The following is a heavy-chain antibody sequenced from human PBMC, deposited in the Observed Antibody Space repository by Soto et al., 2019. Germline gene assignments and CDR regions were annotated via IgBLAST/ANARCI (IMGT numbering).Heavy chain of an antibody. CDR1: GGSFSGYY. Sequence: PSETLSLTCAVYGGSFSGYYWSWIRQPPGKGLEWIGSFYYSGSTYYNPSLKSRVTISVDTSKNQFSPKLSSVTAADTAVYYCARHGADSSGYYYFDYWGQGTLVTVSS. V-gene: IGHV4-34*01. CDR3: ARHGADSSGYYYFDY. D-gene: IGHD3-22*01. J-gene: IGHJ4*02. CDR2: FYYSGST.